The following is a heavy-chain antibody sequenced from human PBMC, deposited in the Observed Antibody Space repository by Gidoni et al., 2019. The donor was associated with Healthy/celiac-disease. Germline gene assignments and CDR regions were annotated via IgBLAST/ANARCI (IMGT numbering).Heavy chain of an antibody. CDR1: GFTFSSYA. V-gene: IGHV3-23*01. J-gene: IGHJ6*03. CDR3: AKDSKGIYSSGWSRGYYYYYMDV. D-gene: IGHD6-19*01. Sequence: EVQLLESGGGLVQPGGSLRLSCAASGFTFSSYAISWVRQAPGKGLEWVSAISGSGGSTYYADSVKGRFTISRDNSKNTLYLQMNSLRAEDTAVYYCAKDSKGIYSSGWSRGYYYYYMDVWGKGTTVTVSS. CDR2: ISGSGGST.